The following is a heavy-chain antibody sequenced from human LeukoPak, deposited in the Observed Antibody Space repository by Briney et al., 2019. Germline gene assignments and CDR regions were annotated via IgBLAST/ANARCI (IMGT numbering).Heavy chain of an antibody. D-gene: IGHD2-2*01. CDR1: GFTFSSYS. CDR2: ISTSSSFI. Sequence: GGSLRLSCAASGFTFSSYSMNWVRQAPGKGLEWVSSISTSSSFIYYADSVKGRFTIPRDNAKNSLYLQMNSLRAEDTAVYYCARDPPLGYCSSTSCPHLDYWGQGTLVTVSS. V-gene: IGHV3-21*01. J-gene: IGHJ4*02. CDR3: ARDPPLGYCSSTSCPHLDY.